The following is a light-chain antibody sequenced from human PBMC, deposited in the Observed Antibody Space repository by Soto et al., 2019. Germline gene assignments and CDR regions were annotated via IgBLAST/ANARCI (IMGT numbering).Light chain of an antibody. CDR3: NSYTTSSTLV. CDR1: HSDVGGFDY. J-gene: IGLJ1*01. Sequence: QSALIQPASVSGSPGQSITISCTGTHSDVGGFDYVSWYQQHPGKAPKLMIYEVTSRPSGVSNRFSGSKSGNTASLTISGLQAEDEADYYCNSYTTSSTLVFGTGTKVTVL. V-gene: IGLV2-14*03. CDR2: EVT.